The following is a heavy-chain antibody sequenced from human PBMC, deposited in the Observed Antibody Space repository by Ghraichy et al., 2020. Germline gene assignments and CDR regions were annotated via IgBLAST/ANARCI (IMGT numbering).Heavy chain of an antibody. Sequence: GGSLRLSCAASGFTFSSYGMHWVRQAPGKGLEWVAIIWYDGSNKYYGDSVKGRFTISRDNSKNTLYLQMNSLRAEDTAVYYCARDVAAAGYFDYWGQGTLVTVSS. CDR3: ARDVAAAGYFDY. D-gene: IGHD6-13*01. J-gene: IGHJ4*02. V-gene: IGHV3-33*01. CDR1: GFTFSSYG. CDR2: IWYDGSNK.